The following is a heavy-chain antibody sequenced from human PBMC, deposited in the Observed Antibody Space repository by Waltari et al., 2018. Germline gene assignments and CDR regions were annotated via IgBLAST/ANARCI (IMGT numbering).Heavy chain of an antibody. CDR1: GFTFSSNA. D-gene: IGHD6-19*01. J-gene: IGHJ4*02. CDR3: ARDRSSGWIDY. CDR2: ISYDGSNK. V-gene: IGHV3-30*01. Sequence: QVQLVESGGGVVQPGRSLRLSCAASGFTFSSNAMHWVRQAPGKGLEWVAVISYDGSNKYYADSVKGRFTISRDNSKNTLYLQMNSLRAEDTAVYYCARDRSSGWIDYWGQGTLVTVSS.